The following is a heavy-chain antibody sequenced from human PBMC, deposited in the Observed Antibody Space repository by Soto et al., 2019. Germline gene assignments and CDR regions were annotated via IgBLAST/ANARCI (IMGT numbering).Heavy chain of an antibody. Sequence: EVLLVESGGGLVQPGGSLRLSCAASGFTVSDNHMSWVRQAPGKGLEWVSVIYYGGSTYYADSVKGRFTISKDNSKSTMYLHMQSLRVEDTAVYYCTRVKCLRSLGNWFDPWGQGVLVAVSS. J-gene: IGHJ5*02. D-gene: IGHD7-27*01. CDR2: IYYGGST. CDR3: TRVKCLRSLGNWFDP. CDR1: GFTVSDNH. V-gene: IGHV3-66*01.